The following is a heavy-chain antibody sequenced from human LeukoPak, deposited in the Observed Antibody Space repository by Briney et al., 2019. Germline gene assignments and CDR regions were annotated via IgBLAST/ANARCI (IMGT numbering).Heavy chain of an antibody. D-gene: IGHD5-18*01. CDR1: GGTFSSYA. J-gene: IGHJ4*02. V-gene: IGHV1-69*13. CDR3: ARVVDVNSYGLFDY. CDR2: IIPIFGTA. Sequence: GASVKVSCKASGGTFSSYAISWVRQAPGQGLEWMGGIIPIFGTANYAQKFQGRVTITADESTSTAYMELSSLRPEDTAVYYCARVVDVNSYGLFDYWGQGTLVTVSS.